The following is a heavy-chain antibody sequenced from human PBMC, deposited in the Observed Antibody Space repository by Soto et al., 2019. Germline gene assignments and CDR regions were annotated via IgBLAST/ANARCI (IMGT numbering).Heavy chain of an antibody. D-gene: IGHD1-1*01. V-gene: IGHV3-30*18. Sequence: PGGSLRLSCAASGFTFSSYGMHWVRQAPGKGLEWVAVISYDGSNKYYADPVKGRFTISRDNSKNTLYLQMNSLRAEDTAVYYYAKDSNYYFDYWGQGTLVTVSS. CDR3: AKDSNYYFDY. CDR1: GFTFSSYG. J-gene: IGHJ4*02. CDR2: ISYDGSNK.